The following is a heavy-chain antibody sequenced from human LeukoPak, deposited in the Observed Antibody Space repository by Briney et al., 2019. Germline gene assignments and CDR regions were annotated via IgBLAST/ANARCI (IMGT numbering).Heavy chain of an antibody. J-gene: IGHJ2*01. CDR1: GGSISSGSYY. Sequence: SQTLSLTCTVSGGSISSGSYYWSWIRQPAGKGLEWIGRIYTSGSTNYNPSLKSRVTISVDTSKNQFSLNLSSVTAADTAVYYCARCIAETWWYFDLWGRGTLVTVSS. V-gene: IGHV4-61*02. D-gene: IGHD6-13*01. CDR3: ARCIAETWWYFDL. CDR2: IYTSGST.